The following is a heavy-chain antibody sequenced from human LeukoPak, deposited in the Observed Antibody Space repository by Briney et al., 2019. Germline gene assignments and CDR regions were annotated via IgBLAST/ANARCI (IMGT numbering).Heavy chain of an antibody. V-gene: IGHV3-21*01. J-gene: IGHJ4*01. CDR3: ARVIAVAGPYYCDY. CDR1: GFTFSDYS. Sequence: PGGSLRLSCVVSGFTFSDYSMNWVRQAPGKGLEWVSSISSSSSYIYYADSVKGRFTISRDNAKNSLFLQMNSPRAEDTAVYYCARVIAVAGPYYCDYWGHGTLVTVSS. D-gene: IGHD6-19*01. CDR2: ISSSSSYI.